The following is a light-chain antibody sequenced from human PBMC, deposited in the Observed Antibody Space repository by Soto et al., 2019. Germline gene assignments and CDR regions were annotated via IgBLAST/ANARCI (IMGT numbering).Light chain of an antibody. J-gene: IGLJ1*01. CDR2: EVS. Sequence: QSALTQPASVSGSPGQSITISCTGSSNDVGGYNYDSWYQQHPGQAPKLIIYEVSDRPSGVSPRFSGSKSGNTASLTISGLQVEDEADYFCTSYTSTIPYVFGSGTKLTVL. CDR1: SNDVGGYNY. CDR3: TSYTSTIPYV. V-gene: IGLV2-14*01.